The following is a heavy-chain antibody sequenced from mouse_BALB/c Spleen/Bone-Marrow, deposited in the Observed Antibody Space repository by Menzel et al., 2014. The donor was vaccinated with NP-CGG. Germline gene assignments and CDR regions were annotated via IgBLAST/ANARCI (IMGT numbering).Heavy chain of an antibody. D-gene: IGHD1-3*01. CDR1: GFTFSNYW. J-gene: IGHJ3*01. Sequence: EVKLQESGGGLVQPGGSMKLSCVASGFTFSNYWMSWVRQSPEKGLKWVAEIRLKSNDYATHYAESVKGRFTISRDDSKSSVYLQMNNLRAEDTGIYYCTRSGAFAYWGQGTLVTVSA. CDR2: IRLKSNDYAT. CDR3: TRSGAFAY. V-gene: IGHV6-6*02.